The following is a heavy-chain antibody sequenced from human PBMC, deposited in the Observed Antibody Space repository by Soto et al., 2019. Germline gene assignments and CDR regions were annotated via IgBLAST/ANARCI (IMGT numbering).Heavy chain of an antibody. CDR2: IYHSGST. CDR1: GGSISSGNYY. V-gene: IGHV4-31*03. J-gene: IGHJ4*02. CDR3: ARDPSGGSGPDY. Sequence: QVQLQESGPGLVKPSQTLSLTCTVSGGSISSGNYYWNWIRQHPGKGLEWLGYIYHSGSTYYNPSLISRVTISVDTSKNQFSLKLSSVTAADTAVYYCARDPSGGSGPDYWGQGTLVTVSS. D-gene: IGHD2-15*01.